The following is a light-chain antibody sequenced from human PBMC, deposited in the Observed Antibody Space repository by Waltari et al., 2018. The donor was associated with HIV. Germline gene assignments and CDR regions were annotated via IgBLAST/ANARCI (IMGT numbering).Light chain of an antibody. CDR3: QQYNNWPPLT. CDR1: QSVSSN. J-gene: IGKJ4*01. V-gene: IGKV3-15*01. Sequence: EIVMTQSPATLSVSPGERATLSCRASQSVSSNLVWYQQKPGQVPRFLIYGASTRATGIPARFSGSGSGTEFTLTISSLQSEDFAVYYCQQYNNWPPLTFGGGTKVEIK. CDR2: GAS.